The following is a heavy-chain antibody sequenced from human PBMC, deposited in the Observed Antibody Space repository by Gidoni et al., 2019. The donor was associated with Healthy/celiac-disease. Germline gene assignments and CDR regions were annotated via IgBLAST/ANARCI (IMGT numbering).Heavy chain of an antibody. D-gene: IGHD1-26*01. J-gene: IGHJ4*02. V-gene: IGHV3-30*18. Sequence: QVQLVESGGGVVQPGRSLRLSCAASGFTFSSYGMHWVRQAPGKGLEWVAVRSYDGSNKYYADSVKGRFTISRDNSKNTLYLQMNSLRAEDTAVYYCAKDEEWELAGWDYWGQGTLVTVSS. CDR1: GFTFSSYG. CDR3: AKDEEWELAGWDY. CDR2: RSYDGSNK.